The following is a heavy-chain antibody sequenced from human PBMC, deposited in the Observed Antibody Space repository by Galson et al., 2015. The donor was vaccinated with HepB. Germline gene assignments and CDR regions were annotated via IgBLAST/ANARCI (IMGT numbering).Heavy chain of an antibody. CDR3: ARRYSGYFDL. D-gene: IGHD1-26*01. CDR1: GFTFSTYT. J-gene: IGHJ4*02. CDR2: IISAGNA. V-gene: IGHV3-23*01. Sequence: SLRLSCAASGFTFSTYTMSWVRQAPGKGLEWVSAIISAGNAYYIDSVKDRFTISRDNSKNTLYLQMNSLRVEDTAVYFCARRYSGYFDLWGRGTLVTVSS.